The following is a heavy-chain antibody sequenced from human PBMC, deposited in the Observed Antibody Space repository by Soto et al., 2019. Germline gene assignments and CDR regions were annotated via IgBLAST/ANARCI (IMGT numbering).Heavy chain of an antibody. CDR3: ARGRRITIFGVVIIRDWFDP. CDR1: GHTFTSYD. V-gene: IGHV1-8*01. D-gene: IGHD3-3*01. Sequence: VQLVQSGAEVKKPGASAKVSCKASGHTFTSYDINWVRQATGQGLEWMGWMNPNSGNTGYAQKFQGRVTMTRNTSISTAYMELSSLRSEDTAVYYCARGRRITIFGVVIIRDWFDPWGQGTLVTVSS. J-gene: IGHJ5*02. CDR2: MNPNSGNT.